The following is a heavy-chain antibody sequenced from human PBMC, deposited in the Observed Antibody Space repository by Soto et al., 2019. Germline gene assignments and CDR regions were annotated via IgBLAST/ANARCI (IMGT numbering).Heavy chain of an antibody. J-gene: IGHJ6*02. V-gene: IGHV1-18*01. D-gene: IGHD3-10*01. CDR2: ISTYTGNT. CDR1: GYTFTNYD. Sequence: QVHLVQSGAEVKKPGASVKVSCKASGYTFTNYDINWVRQAPGQGLEWMGWISTYTGNTNYAQKLQGRVTMTTDTATSTAYMELRSLRSDDPAVYYCARGYDYGSGRPTPGGMDVWGQGTTVTVSS. CDR3: ARGYDYGSGRPTPGGMDV.